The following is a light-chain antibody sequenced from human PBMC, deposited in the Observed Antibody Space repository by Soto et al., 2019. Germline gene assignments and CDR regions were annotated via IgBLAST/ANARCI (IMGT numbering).Light chain of an antibody. CDR2: DAS. Sequence: EIVLTQSPSTLSLTTGERATLSCRASQTVSSFLAWYQQKPGQAPRLLIYDASNRATGIPARFSGSGSGTDFTLTFSSLEPEDFAVYYGQQSLGPFCGGAKVAIK. CDR3: QQSLGP. J-gene: IGKJ4*01. V-gene: IGKV3-11*01. CDR1: QTVSSF.